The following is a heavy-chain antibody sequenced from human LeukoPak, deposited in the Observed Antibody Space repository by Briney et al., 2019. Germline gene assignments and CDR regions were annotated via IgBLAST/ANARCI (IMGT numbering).Heavy chain of an antibody. V-gene: IGHV3-74*01. D-gene: IGHD4-23*01. CDR1: GFTFSSYW. Sequence: GGSLRLSCAASGFTFSSYWMHWVRQAPGKGLVWVSRINSDGSTTSYADSVKGRFTISRDNAKNSLYLQMNSLRAEDTAVYYCARHDYHSNSDAFDVWGQGTMVTVSS. CDR3: ARHDYHSNSDAFDV. CDR2: INSDGSTT. J-gene: IGHJ3*01.